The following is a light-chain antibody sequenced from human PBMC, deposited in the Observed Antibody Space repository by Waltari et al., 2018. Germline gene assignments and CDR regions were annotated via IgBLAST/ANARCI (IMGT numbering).Light chain of an antibody. V-gene: IGKV1-39*01. CDR2: AAS. CDR3: QQSYSTPF. CDR1: QSISSY. Sequence: DIQMTQSPSSLSASVVDRVTITCRASQSISSYLNWYQQKPVKAPKLLIYAASSLQSGVPSRFSGSGSGTDVTLTISSLQPEDFATYYCQQSYSTPFFGPGTKVDIK. J-gene: IGKJ3*01.